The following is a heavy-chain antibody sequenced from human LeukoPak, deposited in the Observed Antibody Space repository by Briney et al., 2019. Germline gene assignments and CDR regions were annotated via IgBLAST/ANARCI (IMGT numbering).Heavy chain of an antibody. V-gene: IGHV4-34*01. CDR2: INHSGST. Sequence: SETLSLTCAVYGGSFSGYYWSWIRQPPVKGLEWIGEINHSGSTNYNPSLKSRVTISVDTSKNQFSLKLSSVTAADAAVYYCASLGGGYCSSTSCRAPHGSDYWGQGTLVTVSS. J-gene: IGHJ4*02. CDR3: ASLGGGYCSSTSCRAPHGSDY. D-gene: IGHD2-2*01. CDR1: GGSFSGYY.